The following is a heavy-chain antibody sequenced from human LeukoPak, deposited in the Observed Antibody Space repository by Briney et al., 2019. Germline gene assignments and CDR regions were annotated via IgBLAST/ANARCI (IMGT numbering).Heavy chain of an antibody. D-gene: IGHD4-11*01. V-gene: IGHV4-31*03. CDR1: GDSISSGNYY. CDR3: ARVGLGYSIFDY. CDR2: IYYSGST. Sequence: SETLSLTCTVSGDSISSGNYYWSWIRQHPGKGLEWIGYIYYSGSTYYNPSLKSRVTISVDTSKNQFSLKLSSVTAADTAVYYCARVGLGYSIFDYWGQGTLVTVSS. J-gene: IGHJ4*02.